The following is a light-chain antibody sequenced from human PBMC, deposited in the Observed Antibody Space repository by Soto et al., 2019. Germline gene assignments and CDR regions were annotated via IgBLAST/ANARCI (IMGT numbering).Light chain of an antibody. CDR3: SSYTSSTTLVV. Sequence: QSALTQPASVSGSPGQSLTISCTGTSSDVAGYNYVSWYQQHPGKAPKLMIYEVSNRPSGVSNRFSGSKSGNTASLTISGLQAEDEADYYCSSYTSSTTLVVFGGGTKLTVL. CDR1: SSDVAGYNY. J-gene: IGLJ2*01. V-gene: IGLV2-14*01. CDR2: EVS.